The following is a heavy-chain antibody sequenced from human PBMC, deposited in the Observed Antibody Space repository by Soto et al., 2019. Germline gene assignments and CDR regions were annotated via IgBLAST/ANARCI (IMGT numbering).Heavy chain of an antibody. CDR1: GFTFSNHY. D-gene: IGHD3-10*01. V-gene: IGHV3-11*01. J-gene: IGHJ4*02. CDR2: ISDSGTTT. Sequence: QVQLVESGGGLVEPGGSLRLSCAASGFTFSNHYMTWIRQAPGKGLEWVSKISDSGTTTYYEDSVKGRFTVSRDNAKNSVYLQMNSLRAEDTAVYYCAGDPYYYASDFWGQGTLVTVSS. CDR3: AGDPYYYASDF.